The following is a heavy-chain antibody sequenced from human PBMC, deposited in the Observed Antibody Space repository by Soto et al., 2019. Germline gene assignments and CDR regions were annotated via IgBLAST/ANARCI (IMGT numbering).Heavy chain of an antibody. CDR2: TRNKANSYTT. V-gene: IGHV3-72*01. Sequence: GGSLRLSCAASGFTFSDHYMDWVRQAPGKGLEWVGRTRNKANSYTTEYAASVKGRFTISRDDSKNSLYLQMNSLKIEDTAVYYCSSVCFGYDFWSGYYDYFDFWGQGTLVTVSS. CDR3: SSVCFGYDFWSGYYDYFDF. CDR1: GFTFSDHY. D-gene: IGHD3-3*01. J-gene: IGHJ4*02.